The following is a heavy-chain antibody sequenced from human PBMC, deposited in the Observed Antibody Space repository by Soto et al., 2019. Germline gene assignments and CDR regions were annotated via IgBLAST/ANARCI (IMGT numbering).Heavy chain of an antibody. Sequence: QVQLQESGPGLVKPSQTLSLTCTVSGGSISSGGYYWSWIRQHPGKGLEWIGYIYYSGSTYYNPSLKSRVTISVDTSKNQFSLKLSSVTAADTAVYYCAREGSSSDNYCYYGMDVWGQGTTVTVSS. CDR3: AREGSSSDNYCYYGMDV. CDR2: IYYSGST. CDR1: GGSISSGGYY. V-gene: IGHV4-31*03. D-gene: IGHD6-6*01. J-gene: IGHJ6*02.